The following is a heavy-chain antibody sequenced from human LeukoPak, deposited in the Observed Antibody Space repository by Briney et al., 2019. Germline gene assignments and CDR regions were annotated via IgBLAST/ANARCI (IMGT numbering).Heavy chain of an antibody. CDR3: ASSVTTVGAYDY. J-gene: IGHJ4*02. CDR1: GIAASNFY. CDR2: ISNNDVT. V-gene: IGHV3-53*01. Sequence: GGSLRLSCAASGIAASNFYMMWVRQAPGKGLEWVSYISNNDVTKYADSVRGRLTISRDNSKNILYLQMNSLRVEDTAMYWCASSVTTVGAYDYWGQGAPVTVSS. D-gene: IGHD1-1*01.